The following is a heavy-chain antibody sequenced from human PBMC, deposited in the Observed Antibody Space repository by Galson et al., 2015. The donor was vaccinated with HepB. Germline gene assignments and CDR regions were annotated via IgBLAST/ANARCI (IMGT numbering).Heavy chain of an antibody. D-gene: IGHD2-2*01. CDR2: IDPSDSYT. Sequence: QSGAEVKKPGESLRISCKGSGYSFTSYWISWVRQMPGKGLEWMGRIDPSDSYTNYSPSFQGQVTISADKSISTAYLQWSSLKASDTAMYYCARHGEGCSSTSCHQYYFDYWGQGTLVTVSS. CDR3: ARHGEGCSSTSCHQYYFDY. CDR1: GYSFTSYW. J-gene: IGHJ4*02. V-gene: IGHV5-10-1*04.